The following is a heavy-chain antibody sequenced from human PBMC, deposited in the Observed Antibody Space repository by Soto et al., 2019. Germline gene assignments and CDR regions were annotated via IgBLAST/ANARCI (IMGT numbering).Heavy chain of an antibody. V-gene: IGHV3-7*01. D-gene: IGHD2-15*01. CDR3: SRDVVVGAKALNY. CDR1: GFTFSSYW. CDR2: IKGDGSEK. Sequence: EVQLVESGGGLVQPGGSLRLSCAASGFTFSSYWMTWVRQAPGKGLEWVANIKGDGSEKHYVDSVKGRFTISRDNAKNSLYLQMNSLRDEDTAVYFCSRDVVVGAKALNYWGQGTLVTVSS. J-gene: IGHJ4*02.